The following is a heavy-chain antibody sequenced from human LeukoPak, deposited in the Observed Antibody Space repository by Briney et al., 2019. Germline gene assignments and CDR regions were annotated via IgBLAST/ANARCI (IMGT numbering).Heavy chain of an antibody. CDR2: INHSGST. CDR3: ACGHGYGIDY. Sequence: SETLSLTCAVYGGSFSGYYRSWIRQPPGKGLEWIGEINHSGSTNYNPSLKSRVTISVDTSKNQFSLKLSSVTAADTAVYYCACGHGYGIDYWGQGTLVTVSS. D-gene: IGHD5-18*01. J-gene: IGHJ4*02. V-gene: IGHV4-34*01. CDR1: GGSFSGYY.